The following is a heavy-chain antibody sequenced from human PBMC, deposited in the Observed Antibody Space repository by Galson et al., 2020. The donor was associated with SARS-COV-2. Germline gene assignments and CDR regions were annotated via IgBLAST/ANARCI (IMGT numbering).Heavy chain of an antibody. CDR1: GGSISSGGYY. CDR2: IYYSGST. J-gene: IGHJ4*02. V-gene: IGHV4-30-4*07. D-gene: IGHD3-9*01. Sequence: SETLSLTCAVSGGSISSGGYYWSWIRQPPGKGLEWIGYIYYSGSTYYNPSLKSRVTISVDTSKNQFSLKLSSVTAADTAVYYCARVILLRYVDLLTGRSFDYWGQGTLVTVSS. CDR3: ARVILLRYVDLLTGRSFDY.